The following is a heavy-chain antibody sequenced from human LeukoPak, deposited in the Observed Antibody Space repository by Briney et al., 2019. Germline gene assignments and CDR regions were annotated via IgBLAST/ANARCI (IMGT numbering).Heavy chain of an antibody. V-gene: IGHV1-69*01. CDR2: IIPMFGTA. CDR1: GGTFSSYT. Sequence: EASVKVSCKTSGGTFSSYTISWVRQAPGQGLEWMGGIIPMFGTAKYAQKFQGRVTITADESTSTAYMELSSLRSEDTAVYYCARDLFQLMPPAMGFDYWGQGTLVTVSS. J-gene: IGHJ4*02. D-gene: IGHD2-2*01. CDR3: ARDLFQLMPPAMGFDY.